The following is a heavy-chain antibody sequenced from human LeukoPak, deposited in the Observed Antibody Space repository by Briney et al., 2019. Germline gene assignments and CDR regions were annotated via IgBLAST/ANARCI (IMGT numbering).Heavy chain of an antibody. CDR2: INHSGST. V-gene: IGHV4-34*01. CDR3: ASPRGFSYGYFDH. J-gene: IGHJ4*02. CDR1: GGSFSGYY. Sequence: SSETLSLTCAVYGGSFSGYYWSWIRQPPGKGLEWIGEINHSGSTNYNPSLKSRVTISADTSKNQFSLRLDSVSAADTAVYYCASPRGFSYGYFDHWGQGSLVTVSS. D-gene: IGHD5-18*01.